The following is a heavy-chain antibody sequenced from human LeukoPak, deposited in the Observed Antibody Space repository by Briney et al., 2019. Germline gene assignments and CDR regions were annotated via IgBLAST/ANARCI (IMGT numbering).Heavy chain of an antibody. D-gene: IGHD6-19*01. CDR1: GGTFSSYA. CDR2: IIPIFGTA. Sequence: ASVKVSCKASGGTFSSYAISWVRQAPGQGLGWMGGIIPIFGTANYAQKFQGRVTITADKSTSTAYMELSSLRSEDTAVYYCARVGYSSGWGKYYYYYGMDVWGKGTTVTVSS. J-gene: IGHJ6*04. V-gene: IGHV1-69*06. CDR3: ARVGYSSGWGKYYYYYGMDV.